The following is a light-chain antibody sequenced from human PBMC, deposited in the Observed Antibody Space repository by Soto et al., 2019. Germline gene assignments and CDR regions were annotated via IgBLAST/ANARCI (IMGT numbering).Light chain of an antibody. V-gene: IGKV3-15*01. J-gene: IGKJ1*01. Sequence: IVMSQSPATLSLSPGERATLFCRASQSVSSNLAWYQQKPGQAPRLLIYGASTRATGIPARFSGSGSGTEFTLTISSLQSEDFAVYYCQQYNNWPRTFGQGTKVDI. CDR2: GAS. CDR1: QSVSSN. CDR3: QQYNNWPRT.